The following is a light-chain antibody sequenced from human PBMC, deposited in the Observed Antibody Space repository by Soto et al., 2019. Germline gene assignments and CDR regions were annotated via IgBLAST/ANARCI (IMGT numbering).Light chain of an antibody. V-gene: IGKV3-20*01. CDR2: GAS. J-gene: IGKJ4*01. CDR1: QSVISSY. CDR3: QHYDNSFLT. Sequence: EIVLTQSLGTLSFSPVERATLSCRAIQSVISSYLAWYQQKPGQAPRLLIYGASARATGIPDKFSGSGSGTDFSLTISRLEPEDFAVYYCQHYDNSFLTFGGGTKVDIK.